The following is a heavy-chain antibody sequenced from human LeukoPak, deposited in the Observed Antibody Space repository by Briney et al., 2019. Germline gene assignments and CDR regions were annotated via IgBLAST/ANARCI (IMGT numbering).Heavy chain of an antibody. CDR1: GFTVSSNY. V-gene: IGHV3-66*01. D-gene: IGHD6-19*01. J-gene: IGHJ4*02. Sequence: GGSLRLSCAASGFTVSSNYMSWVRQAPGKGLEWVSAIYSGGNTYYADSVKGRFTISRDNSKNTLYLQMNSLRADDTAVYYCARDSSGWYYFDYWGQGALVTVSS. CDR3: ARDSSGWYYFDY. CDR2: IYSGGNT.